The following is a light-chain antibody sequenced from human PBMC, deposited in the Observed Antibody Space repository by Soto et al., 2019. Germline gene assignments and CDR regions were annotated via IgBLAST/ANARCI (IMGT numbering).Light chain of an antibody. CDR1: QSVSSSY. J-gene: IGKJ4*01. CDR2: GAS. CDR3: QQYDNWPPLT. V-gene: IGKV3-15*01. Sequence: EIVLTQSPGTLSLSPGERATLSCRASQSVSSSYLAWYQQKPGQAPRLLIYGASTRATGVPARFSGSGSGTEFTLTISTLQSENFAVYYCQQYDNWPPLTFGGGTRWIS.